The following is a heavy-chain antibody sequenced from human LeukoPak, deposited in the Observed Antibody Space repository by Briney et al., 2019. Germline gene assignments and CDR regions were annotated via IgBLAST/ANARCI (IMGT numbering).Heavy chain of an antibody. CDR2: INPNTGNP. CDR1: GYTFTRYA. Sequence: ASVKVSCKASGYTFTRYAMNWLRQAPGQGLEWMGWINPNTGNPAYAQAFTGRFVFSLDTSVSTAYLQISSLNTEDTAVYYCAIDQPVAGVSNFDSWGQGTLVTVSS. CDR3: AIDQPVAGVSNFDS. D-gene: IGHD6-19*01. V-gene: IGHV7-4-1*02. J-gene: IGHJ4*02.